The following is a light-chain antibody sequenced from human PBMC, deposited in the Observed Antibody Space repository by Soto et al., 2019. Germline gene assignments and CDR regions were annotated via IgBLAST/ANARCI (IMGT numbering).Light chain of an antibody. J-gene: IGKJ4*01. Sequence: DVQMTQSPSSLSAFVGDRVTITCRASQGIAPYLAWFQQKPGKVPKLLIYATSSLQSGVPSRFSGSGSGPDFTLTINSLQTEDVGTYYCQKYNSAPLTFGGGTKVEIK. CDR2: ATS. V-gene: IGKV1-27*01. CDR3: QKYNSAPLT. CDR1: QGIAPY.